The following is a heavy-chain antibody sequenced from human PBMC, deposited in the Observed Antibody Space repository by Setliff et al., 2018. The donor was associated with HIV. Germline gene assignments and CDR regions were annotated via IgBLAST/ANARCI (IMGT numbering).Heavy chain of an antibody. Sequence: KASETLSLTCTVSGGSISSYYWSWIRQPPGKGLEWIGYIYYSGRSKNTPSLKSRVTISVDTPKNEFSLKLSSMTAADTAVYYCARGIAVAGPYFDYWGQGTLVTVSS. V-gene: IGHV4-59*01. CDR2: IYYSGRS. D-gene: IGHD6-19*01. J-gene: IGHJ4*02. CDR1: GGSISSYY. CDR3: ARGIAVAGPYFDY.